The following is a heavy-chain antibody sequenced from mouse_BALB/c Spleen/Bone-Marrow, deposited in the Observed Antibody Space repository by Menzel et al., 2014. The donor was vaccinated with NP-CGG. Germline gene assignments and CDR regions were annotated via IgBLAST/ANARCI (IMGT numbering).Heavy chain of an antibody. J-gene: IGHJ4*01. CDR2: IDTSDSYT. CDR3: ARKYDYYYAMDY. D-gene: IGHD2-4*01. Sequence: VQLQESGAELVMPGASVKMSCEASGYTFTDYWMHWVKQRPGQGLEWIGAIDTSDSYTSYNQKFKGKATLTVDESSSTAYMQLSSLTSEDSAVYYCARKYDYYYAMDYWGQGTSVTVSS. V-gene: IGHV1-69*01. CDR1: GYTFTDYW.